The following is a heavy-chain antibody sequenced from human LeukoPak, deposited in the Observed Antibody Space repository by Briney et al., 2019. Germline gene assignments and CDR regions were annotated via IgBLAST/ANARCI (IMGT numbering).Heavy chain of an antibody. Sequence: GGSLRLSCAASGFTSSSYWMSWVRQAPGKGLEWVSAISGSGGSTYYADSVKGRFTISRDNSKNTLYLQMNSLRAEDTAVYYCAKDRGVYYYGSGNYPLDAFDIWGQGTMVTVSS. J-gene: IGHJ3*02. V-gene: IGHV3-23*01. CDR3: AKDRGVYYYGSGNYPLDAFDI. D-gene: IGHD3-10*01. CDR1: GFTSSSYW. CDR2: ISGSGGST.